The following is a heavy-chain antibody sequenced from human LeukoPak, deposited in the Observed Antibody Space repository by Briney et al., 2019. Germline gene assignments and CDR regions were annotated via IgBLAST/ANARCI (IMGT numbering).Heavy chain of an antibody. J-gene: IGHJ4*02. CDR2: IRYDGINK. V-gene: IGHV3-30*02. D-gene: IGHD2-2*01. CDR1: GFTFSSYG. Sequence: GGSLRLSCAASGFTFSSYGMHWVGQAPGKGLEWVAFIRYDGINKYYADSVKGRFTISRDNSKNTLYLQMSSLRVEDTAVYYCAKGREYQPNWGQGTLVTVSS. CDR3: AKGREYQPN.